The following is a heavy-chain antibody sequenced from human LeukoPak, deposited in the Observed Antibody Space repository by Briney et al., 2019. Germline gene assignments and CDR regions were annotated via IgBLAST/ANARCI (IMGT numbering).Heavy chain of an antibody. D-gene: IGHD1-26*01. CDR3: ASTQIVGGSLSNN. J-gene: IGHJ4*02. V-gene: IGHV4-34*01. CDR2: INHSGST. CDR1: GGSFSAYY. Sequence: SETPSLTCADYGGSFSAYYWSWIRQPPGKGLEWIGEINHSGSTNYNPSLKSRVTISVDTSKNQFSLKLSSVTAADTAVYYCASTQIVGGSLSNNWGQGTLVTVSS.